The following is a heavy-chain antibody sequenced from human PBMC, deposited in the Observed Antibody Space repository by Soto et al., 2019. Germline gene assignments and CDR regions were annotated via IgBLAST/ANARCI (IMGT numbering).Heavy chain of an antibody. CDR2: ISAYNGNT. V-gene: IGHV1-18*01. CDR1: GYTFTSFG. J-gene: IGHJ3*02. Sequence: QVQLVQSGAEVKKPGASVKVSCKASGYTFTSFGISWVRQAPGQGLEWMGWISAYNGNTNYAENLQGSVTITTDTSTSTAYMELRSLRSDDTAVYYCARDHRGGTDAFDIWGQGTMVTVSS. D-gene: IGHD2-15*01. CDR3: ARDHRGGTDAFDI.